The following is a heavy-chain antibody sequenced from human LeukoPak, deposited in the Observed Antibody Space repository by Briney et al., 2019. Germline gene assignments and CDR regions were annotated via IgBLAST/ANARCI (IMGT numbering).Heavy chain of an antibody. Sequence: GASVKVSCKASGYTFTGYYMHWVRQAPGQGLEWMGWINPNSGGTNYAQKFQGRVTMTRDTSISTAYMELSRLRSDDTTVYYCARDKKGYCSSTSCYLFDPWGQGTLVTVSS. D-gene: IGHD2-2*01. CDR1: GYTFTGYY. J-gene: IGHJ5*02. V-gene: IGHV1-2*02. CDR3: ARDKKGYCSSTSCYLFDP. CDR2: INPNSGGT.